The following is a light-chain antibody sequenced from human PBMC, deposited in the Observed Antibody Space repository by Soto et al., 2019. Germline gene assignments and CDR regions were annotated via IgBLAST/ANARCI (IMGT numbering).Light chain of an antibody. CDR3: QQHGT. Sequence: EIVLTQSPGTLSLSPGERATLSCRASQSVSSSYLAWYQQKPGQAPRLLIYGASSRATGTPDRFSGSGSGTDFTLTISRLEPEDFAVYYCQQHGTFGGGTKVEIK. V-gene: IGKV3-20*01. J-gene: IGKJ4*01. CDR1: QSVSSSY. CDR2: GAS.